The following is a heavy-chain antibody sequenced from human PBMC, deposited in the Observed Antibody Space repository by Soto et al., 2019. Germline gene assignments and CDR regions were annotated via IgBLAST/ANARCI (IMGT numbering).Heavy chain of an antibody. CDR2: IYHAGSV. J-gene: IGHJ6*02. Sequence: PSETLSLTCAASWYSIGSGYYWAWIRQSPGKGLEWIGSIYHAGSVYYNPSLNGRVALSMDTSKNHFSLKLTSVTAADTAVYYCARTFDYYGMDVWGQGTTVTVSS. CDR3: ARTFDYYGMDV. CDR1: WYSIGSGYY. V-gene: IGHV4-38-2*01.